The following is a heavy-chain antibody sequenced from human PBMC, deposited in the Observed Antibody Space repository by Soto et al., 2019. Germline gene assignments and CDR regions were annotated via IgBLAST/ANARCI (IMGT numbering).Heavy chain of an antibody. J-gene: IGHJ6*02. Sequence: SAPTLVNPTETLTLTCTFSGFSLTSPGMCVSWIRQPPGKALEWLALIERDDDDKYYSTSLKTRLTISKDTRKNQVVLTKANMDPADTGTYYCARSIRGPRRFNGMDVWGQGTTVTVSS. D-gene: IGHD1-20*01. CDR2: IERDDDDK. CDR3: ARSIRGPRRFNGMDV. V-gene: IGHV2-70*13. CDR1: GFSLTSPGMC.